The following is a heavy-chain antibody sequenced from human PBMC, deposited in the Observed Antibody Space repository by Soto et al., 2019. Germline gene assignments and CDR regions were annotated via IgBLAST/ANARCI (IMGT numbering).Heavy chain of an antibody. D-gene: IGHD6-13*01. V-gene: IGHV3-23*01. Sequence: EVQLLESGGGLVQPGGSLRLSCAASGFTFSSYAMSWVRQAPGKGLEWVSAISGSGGSTYYADSVKGRFTISRDNSKNTLYLQMNSLRAEDTAVYYCAKSIAAGTGDYYYYYGMDVWGQGTTVTVSS. J-gene: IGHJ6*02. CDR2: ISGSGGST. CDR3: AKSIAAGTGDYYYYYGMDV. CDR1: GFTFSSYA.